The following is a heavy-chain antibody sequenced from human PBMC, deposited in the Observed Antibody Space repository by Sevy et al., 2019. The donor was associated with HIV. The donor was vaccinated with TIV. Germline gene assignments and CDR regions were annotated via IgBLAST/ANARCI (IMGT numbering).Heavy chain of an antibody. D-gene: IGHD3-22*01. CDR3: AKKFDYYDSSGPGGLDY. CDR2: ISYDGSNK. J-gene: IGHJ4*02. V-gene: IGHV3-30*18. CDR1: GFTFSSYG. Sequence: GGSLRLSCAASGFTFSSYGMHWVRQAPGKGLEGVAVISYDGSNKYYADSVKGRFTISRDNSKNTLYLQMNSLRAEDTAVYYCAKKFDYYDSSGPGGLDYWGQGTLVTVSS.